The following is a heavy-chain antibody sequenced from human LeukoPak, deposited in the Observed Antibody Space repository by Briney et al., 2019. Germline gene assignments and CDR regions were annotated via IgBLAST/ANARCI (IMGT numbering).Heavy chain of an antibody. CDR1: GGSISSGDYY. CDR3: AGHSTVTKEPNLFDP. V-gene: IGHV4-30-4*01. CDR2: IYYSGST. J-gene: IGHJ5*02. D-gene: IGHD4-17*01. Sequence: SQTLSLTCTVSGGSISSGDYYWRWIRQPPGKGLEWIGYIYYSGSTYYNPSLKSRVTISVDTSKNQFSLKLSSVTAADTAVYYCAGHSTVTKEPNLFDPWGQGTLVTVSS.